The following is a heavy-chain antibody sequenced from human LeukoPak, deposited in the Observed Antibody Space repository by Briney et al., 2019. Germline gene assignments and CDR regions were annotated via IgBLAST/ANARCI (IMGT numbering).Heavy chain of an antibody. CDR1: GFTFNDAW. J-gene: IGHJ4*02. V-gene: IGHV3-15*01. CDR2: IKSKTDGGTT. Sequence: GGSLSLSCAASGFTFNDAWMSWVGQAPGKGLEWVGRIKSKTDGGTTDYAAPVKGRFTISRDDSKTTLYLQMNSLKTEDTAVYYCTTTLAVAGTSMGYWGQGTLVTVSS. D-gene: IGHD6-19*01. CDR3: TTTLAVAGTSMGY.